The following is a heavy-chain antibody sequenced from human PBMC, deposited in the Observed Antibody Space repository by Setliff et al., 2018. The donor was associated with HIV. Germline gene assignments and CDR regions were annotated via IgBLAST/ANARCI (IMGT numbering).Heavy chain of an antibody. CDR1: GYTFTGYY. CDR2: INPNSGGT. J-gene: IGHJ6*02. Sequence: ASVKVSCKASGYTFTGYYMHWVRQAPGQGLEWMGWINPNSGGTNYAQKFQGRVTMTRDTSVSTAYMELSRLRSDDTAVYCCARARGVGGHFYYYGMDVWGQGTTVTVSS. D-gene: IGHD3-16*01. CDR3: ARARGVGGHFYYYGMDV. V-gene: IGHV1-2*02.